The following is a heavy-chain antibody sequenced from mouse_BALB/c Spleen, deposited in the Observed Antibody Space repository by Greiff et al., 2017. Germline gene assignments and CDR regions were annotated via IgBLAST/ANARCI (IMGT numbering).Heavy chain of an antibody. CDR3: ARGYYGKGAMDY. Sequence: VQLQQSGPGLVKPSQSLSLTCSVTGYSITSGYYWNWIRQFPGNKLEWMGYISYDGSNNYNPSLKNRISITRDTSKNQFFLKLNSVTTEDTATYYCARGYYGKGAMDYWGQGTSVTVSS. CDR1: GYSITSGYY. J-gene: IGHJ4*01. CDR2: ISYDGSN. V-gene: IGHV3-6*02. D-gene: IGHD2-1*01.